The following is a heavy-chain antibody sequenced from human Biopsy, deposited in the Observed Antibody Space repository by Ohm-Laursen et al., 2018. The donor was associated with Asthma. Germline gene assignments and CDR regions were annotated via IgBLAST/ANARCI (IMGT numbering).Heavy chain of an antibody. Sequence: SQTLSLTCTVSGGSMTPTSHYWDWIRQAPGKGLEWIGYISYGGKTSYNPSLKNRVTISRNTSKSQFSLSLTSVTAADTAVYFCARRITIFGVVQKDHGMDAWGQGTTVIVSS. CDR3: ARRITIFGVVQKDHGMDA. J-gene: IGHJ6*02. V-gene: IGHV4-39*01. CDR1: GGSMTPTSHY. CDR2: ISYGGKT. D-gene: IGHD3-3*01.